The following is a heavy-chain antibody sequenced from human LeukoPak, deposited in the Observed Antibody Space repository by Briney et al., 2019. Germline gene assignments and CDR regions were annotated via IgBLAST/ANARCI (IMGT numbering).Heavy chain of an antibody. D-gene: IGHD3-16*01. CDR3: ARGGARYFDS. V-gene: IGHV3-7*01. J-gene: IGHJ4*02. CDR1: GFNFHSYT. CDR2: MKEDGSEE. Sequence: PGGSLRLSCAASGFNFHSYTMSWVRQAPGKGLEWVAKMKEDGSEEYYVDSVKGRFTISRDNGKNSLFLQMDSLRAEDTAVYYCARGGARYFDSRGQGTLVTVSS.